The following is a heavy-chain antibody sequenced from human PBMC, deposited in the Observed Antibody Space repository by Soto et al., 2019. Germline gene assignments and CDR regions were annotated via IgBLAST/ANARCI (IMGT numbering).Heavy chain of an antibody. J-gene: IGHJ4*02. CDR2: IYSGGAT. CDR1: DFSVSSNY. Sequence: GSLRLSCAASDFSVSSNYLSWVRQAPGKGLEWVSGIYSGGATYYADSVKGRFTFSRDNSKNTVYLQMNSLRVEDTAVYYCARGSYRAFDYWGQGTLVTVSS. D-gene: IGHD4-4*01. CDR3: ARGSYRAFDY. V-gene: IGHV3-53*01.